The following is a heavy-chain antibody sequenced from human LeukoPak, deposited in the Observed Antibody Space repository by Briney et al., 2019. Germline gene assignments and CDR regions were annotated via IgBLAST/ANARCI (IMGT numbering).Heavy chain of an antibody. Sequence: GGSLRLSYAASGFTFRSYWMHWVRQAPGKGLVWVSRINSDGSTTNYADSVKGRFTISRDNAKNTLYLQMNSLRAEDTAVYYCASDSVPFSATPLGYWGQGTLVTVSS. CDR3: ASDSVPFSATPLGY. CDR2: INSDGSTT. V-gene: IGHV3-74*01. CDR1: GFTFRSYW. D-gene: IGHD3-16*01. J-gene: IGHJ4*02.